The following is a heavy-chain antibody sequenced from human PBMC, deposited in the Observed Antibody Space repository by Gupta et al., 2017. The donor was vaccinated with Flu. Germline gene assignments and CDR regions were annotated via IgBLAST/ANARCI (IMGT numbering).Heavy chain of an antibody. CDR2: VSYSWYN. D-gene: IGHD2-2*03. Sequence: GASINSGGYYWNWIRQLPGKGLEWIGYVSYSWYNKYTPSLKSRLTISVDTSQSKFSLTMRSVTAADTAVYFCTTIPSGSSFGYFDAGGQGAMVTVSS. CDR3: TTIPSGSSFGYFDA. V-gene: IGHV4-31*02. CDR1: GASINSGGYY. J-gene: IGHJ4*02.